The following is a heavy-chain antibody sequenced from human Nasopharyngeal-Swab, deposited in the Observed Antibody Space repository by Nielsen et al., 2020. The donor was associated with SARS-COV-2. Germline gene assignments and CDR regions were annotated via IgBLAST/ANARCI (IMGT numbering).Heavy chain of an antibody. D-gene: IGHD6-19*01. CDR3: ARESIAVAGGGDY. CDR2: ISASGGST. V-gene: IGHV3-23*01. J-gene: IGHJ4*02. Sequence: GGSLRLSCAASGFTFSTYAMGWVRQAPGKGLEWVSAISASGGSTYYADSVKGRFTISRDNAQNSLYLQMNSLRAEDTAVYYCARESIAVAGGGDYWGQGTLVTVSS. CDR1: GFTFSTYA.